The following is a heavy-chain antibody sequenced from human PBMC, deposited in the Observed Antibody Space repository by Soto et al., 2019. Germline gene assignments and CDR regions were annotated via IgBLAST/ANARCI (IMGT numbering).Heavy chain of an antibody. D-gene: IGHD2-15*01. CDR1: GYTFTSYD. V-gene: IGHV1-8*01. Sequence: QVQLVQSGAEVKKPGASVKVSCKASGYTFTSYDINWVRQATGQGLEWMGWMNPNSGNTGYAQKLQGRVTMTRNTSISTAYMELSSLRSEDTAVYYCARGAYCSGGSCYDWFDPWGQGTLVTVSS. CDR2: MNPNSGNT. J-gene: IGHJ5*02. CDR3: ARGAYCSGGSCYDWFDP.